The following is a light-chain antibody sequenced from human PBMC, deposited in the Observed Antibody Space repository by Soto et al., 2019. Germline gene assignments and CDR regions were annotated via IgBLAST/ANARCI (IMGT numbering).Light chain of an antibody. Sequence: DIQMTQSPSSLSASVGDRVTITCRASQAISIYLAWYQQKPGKVPELLIYAANTLQSGVPSQFSGSGSATVYPLTSSSLQRANSATYYCQRDGSAPLAFGAGTKV. J-gene: IGKJ3*01. V-gene: IGKV1-27*01. CDR3: QRDGSAPLA. CDR2: AAN. CDR1: QAISIY.